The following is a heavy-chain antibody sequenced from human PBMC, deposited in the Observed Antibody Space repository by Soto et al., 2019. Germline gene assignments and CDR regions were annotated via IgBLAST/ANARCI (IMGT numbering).Heavy chain of an antibody. V-gene: IGHV3-23*01. D-gene: IGHD6-13*01. CDR3: AKDLRTAGRAAAGPLQAYYGMDV. J-gene: IGHJ6*02. Sequence: GGSLRLSCAASGFTFSSYAMSWVRQAPGKGLEWVSAVSGSGGSTYYADSVKGRFTISRDNSKNTLYLQMNSLRAEDTAVYYCAKDLRTAGRAAAGPLQAYYGMDVWGQGTTVTVSS. CDR2: VSGSGGST. CDR1: GFTFSSYA.